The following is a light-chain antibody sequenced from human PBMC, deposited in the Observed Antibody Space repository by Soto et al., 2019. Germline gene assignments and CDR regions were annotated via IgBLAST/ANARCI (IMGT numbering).Light chain of an antibody. J-gene: IGKJ4*01. Sequence: EIVMTQSPATLSVSVGERATLSCRASQSVSNKLAWYQQKPGQAPRLLIYGASTRAIGIPARFSGSGSGTEFTLTISSLQSEDFAVYYCQQYNDWPPQLTFGGGTKVEVK. CDR3: QQYNDWPPQLT. V-gene: IGKV3-15*01. CDR1: QSVSNK. CDR2: GAS.